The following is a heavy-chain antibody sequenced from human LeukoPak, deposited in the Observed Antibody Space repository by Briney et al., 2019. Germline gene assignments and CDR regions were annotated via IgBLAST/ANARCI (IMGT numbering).Heavy chain of an antibody. Sequence: GGSLRLSCAASGFPFSDYGMYWVRQAPGKGLEWLAVISHDGSNKHYADSVKGRITISRDNSMNTLYLQMNSLRAEDTAVYYCARRGVLTTVTTFDYWGQGTLVTVSS. CDR1: GFPFSDYG. CDR3: ARRGVLTTVTTFDY. J-gene: IGHJ4*02. V-gene: IGHV3-30*03. CDR2: ISHDGSNK. D-gene: IGHD4-17*01.